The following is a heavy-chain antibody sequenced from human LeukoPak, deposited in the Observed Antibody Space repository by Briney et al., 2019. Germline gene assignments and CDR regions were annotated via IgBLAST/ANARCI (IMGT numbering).Heavy chain of an antibody. Sequence: SETLSLTCTVSGVSTSSSSYYWGWIRQPPGKGLEWIGNIYYTGSRNYNPSLKSRVTISLDTAKNQCSLNLTSVTAADTAVYYCARDLARYESGSFVDYWGQGTRVTVSS. CDR1: GVSTSSSSYY. CDR3: ARDLARYESGSFVDY. CDR2: IYYTGSR. V-gene: IGHV4-39*07. D-gene: IGHD3-3*01. J-gene: IGHJ4*02.